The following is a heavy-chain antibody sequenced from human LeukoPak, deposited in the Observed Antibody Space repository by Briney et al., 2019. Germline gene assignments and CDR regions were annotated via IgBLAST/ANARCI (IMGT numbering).Heavy chain of an antibody. D-gene: IGHD4-17*01. CDR1: GGSISSDY. V-gene: IGHV4-59*12. CDR3: ARTTTVTKGLDY. J-gene: IGHJ4*02. CDR2: IYYSGRT. Sequence: SETLSLTCTVSGGSISSDYWSWIRQPPGKGLEWIGYIYYSGRTYYNPSLKSRITISVDTSKNQFSLKLSSVTAADTAVYYCARTTTVTKGLDYWGQGTLVTVSS.